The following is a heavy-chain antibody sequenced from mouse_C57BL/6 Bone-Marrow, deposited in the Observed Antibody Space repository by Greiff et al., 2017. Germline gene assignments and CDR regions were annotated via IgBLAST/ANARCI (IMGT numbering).Heavy chain of an antibody. CDR3: ARGGIYGNYCYFDY. V-gene: IGHV1-31*01. J-gene: IGHJ2*01. CDR2: IYPYNGVS. Sequence: VQLKQSGPELVKPGASVKISCKASGYSFTGYYMHWVKQSHGNILDWIGYIYPYNGVSSYNQKFKGKATLTVDKSSSTAYMELRSLTSEDSAVYYCARGGIYGNYCYFDYWGQGTTLTVSS. D-gene: IGHD2-1*01. CDR1: GYSFTGYY.